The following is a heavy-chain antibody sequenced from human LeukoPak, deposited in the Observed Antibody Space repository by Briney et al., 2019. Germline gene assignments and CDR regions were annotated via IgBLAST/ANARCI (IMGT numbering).Heavy chain of an antibody. V-gene: IGHV1-18*01. Sequence: ASVKVSCKASGYTFTNFDINWVRQATGQGLEWMGWISAYNGNTNYAQKLQGRVTMTTDTSTSTAYMELRSLRSDDTAVYYCAISGSYYRFDYWGQGTLVTVSS. CDR2: ISAYNGNT. D-gene: IGHD1-26*01. J-gene: IGHJ4*02. CDR3: AISGSYYRFDY. CDR1: GYTFTNFD.